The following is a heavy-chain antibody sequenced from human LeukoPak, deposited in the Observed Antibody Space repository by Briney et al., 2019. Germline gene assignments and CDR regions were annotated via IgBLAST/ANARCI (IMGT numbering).Heavy chain of an antibody. V-gene: IGHV4-39*01. J-gene: IGHJ4*02. CDR2: VYYTGRT. D-gene: IGHD1-26*01. Sequence: SETLSLTCTVSGDSISSASSYWAWVRQPPGKGLEWIGTVYYTGRTYNNPSLKSRISISIDTSSNQFSLKVASVSAVDTAVYYCASTHAGRYYTTFDSWGQGTLVTVSS. CDR1: GDSISSASSY. CDR3: ASTHAGRYYTTFDS.